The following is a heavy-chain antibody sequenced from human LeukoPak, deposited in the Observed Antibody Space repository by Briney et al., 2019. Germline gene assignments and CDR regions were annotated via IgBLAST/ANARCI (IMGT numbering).Heavy chain of an antibody. CDR3: ARRGGVLTGYYTL. D-gene: IGHD3-9*01. CDR1: GGSFSGYY. V-gene: IGHV4-34*01. Sequence: PSETLSLTCAVYGGSFSGYYWRWIRQPPGKGLEWIGEINHSGSTNYNPSLTSRVTISVDTSKNQFSLKLSSVTAADTAVYYCARRGGVLTGYYTLWGQGTLVTVSS. J-gene: IGHJ4*02. CDR2: INHSGST.